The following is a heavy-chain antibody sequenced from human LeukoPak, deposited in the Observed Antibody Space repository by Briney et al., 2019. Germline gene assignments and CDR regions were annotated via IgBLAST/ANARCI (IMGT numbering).Heavy chain of an antibody. D-gene: IGHD3-10*01. CDR3: AKVRSRGVIITGFDY. Sequence: GGSLRLSCAASGFTFSTYVMTWVRQAPGKGLEWVSAILGSGGGTYYTDSVKGRFTISRDNSKNTLYLQMNSLRAEDTAVYYCAKVRSRGVIITGFDYWGQGTLVTVSS. CDR1: GFTFSTYV. J-gene: IGHJ4*02. CDR2: ILGSGGGT. V-gene: IGHV3-23*01.